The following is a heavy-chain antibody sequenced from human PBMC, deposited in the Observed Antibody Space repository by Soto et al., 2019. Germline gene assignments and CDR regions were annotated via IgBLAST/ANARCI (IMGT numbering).Heavy chain of an antibody. D-gene: IGHD5-12*01. CDR2: ISAYNGDK. V-gene: IGHV1-18*01. CDR3: ARDAVLWWRRKDYSTYGLEV. CDR1: GYTFASYG. J-gene: IGHJ6*02. Sequence: ASVKVSCKASGYTFASYGISWVRQAPGQGLEWMGWISAYNGDKNYAQKVQGRVTMTTDTSTNTAYMDLRSLRSDDTAVYYCARDAVLWWRRKDYSTYGLEVWGQGTTVTVSS.